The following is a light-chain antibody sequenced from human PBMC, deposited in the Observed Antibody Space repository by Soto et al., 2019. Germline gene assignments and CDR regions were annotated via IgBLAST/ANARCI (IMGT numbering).Light chain of an antibody. Sequence: DIQMTQSPSSVSASVGDRVTITCRASEEISSWLAWYQQKPGKAPKLLIYAASTLQHGVPLRFRASGSGTEFSLTISSLRPEDFATYYCQQAYNFPFTFGQGTRLDI. J-gene: IGKJ2*01. V-gene: IGKV1-12*02. CDR3: QQAYNFPFT. CDR1: EEISSW. CDR2: AAS.